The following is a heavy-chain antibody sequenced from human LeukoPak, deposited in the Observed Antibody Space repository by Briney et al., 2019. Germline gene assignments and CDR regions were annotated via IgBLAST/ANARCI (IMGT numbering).Heavy chain of an antibody. CDR1: GSIFTSYW. D-gene: IGHD5-12*01. Sequence: GASLQISCKGSGSIFTSYWIGWGRPLGGKGVGGMGIIYPGDSDTRYSPSFQGQVTISADKSISTAYLQWSSLKASDTAMYYCARPKGGYGRGQIDYWGQGTLVTVSS. CDR3: ARPKGGYGRGQIDY. J-gene: IGHJ4*02. V-gene: IGHV5-51*01. CDR2: IYPGDSDT.